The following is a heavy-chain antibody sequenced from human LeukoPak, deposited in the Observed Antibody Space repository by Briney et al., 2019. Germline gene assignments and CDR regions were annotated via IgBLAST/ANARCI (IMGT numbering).Heavy chain of an antibody. Sequence: ASVKVSCKASGYTFTSYGISWVRQAPGQGLEWMGWISAYNGNTNYAQKLQGRVTMTTDTSTSTAYMELSRLRSDDTAVYYCARESHPYYDILTGYIDYWGQGTLVTVSS. V-gene: IGHV1-18*01. J-gene: IGHJ4*02. D-gene: IGHD3-9*01. CDR3: ARESHPYYDILTGYIDY. CDR2: ISAYNGNT. CDR1: GYTFTSYG.